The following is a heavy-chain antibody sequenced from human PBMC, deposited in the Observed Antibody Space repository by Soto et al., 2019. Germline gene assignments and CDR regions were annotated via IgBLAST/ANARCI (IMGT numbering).Heavy chain of an antibody. CDR2: INPNSGGT. CDR1: GYTFAGYY. D-gene: IGHD3-10*01. V-gene: IGHV1-2*02. CDR3: ARARPPMVRGVPNPGWSDF. Sequence: KASGYTFAGYYIHWVRQAPGQGLEWMGWINPNSGGTNYAQKFQGRVTMTRDTSISTAYMELSRLRSDDTAVYYCARARPPMVRGVPNPGWSDFCGQGTLVTVSS. J-gene: IGHJ5*01.